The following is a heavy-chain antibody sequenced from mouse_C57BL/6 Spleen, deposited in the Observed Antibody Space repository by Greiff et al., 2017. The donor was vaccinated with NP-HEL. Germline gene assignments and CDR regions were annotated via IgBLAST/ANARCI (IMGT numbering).Heavy chain of an antibody. CDR3: ASRFVYAMDY. Sequence: VQLQQPGAELVMPGASVKLSCKASGYTFTSYWMHWVKQRPGQGLEWIGEIDPSDSYTNYNQKFKGKSTLTVDKSSSTAYMQLSSLTSEDSAVYYCASRFVYAMDYWGQGTSVTVSS. CDR2: IDPSDSYT. V-gene: IGHV1-69*01. J-gene: IGHJ4*01. CDR1: GYTFTSYW.